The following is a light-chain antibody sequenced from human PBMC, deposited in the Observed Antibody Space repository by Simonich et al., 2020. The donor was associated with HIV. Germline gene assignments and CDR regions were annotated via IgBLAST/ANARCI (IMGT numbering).Light chain of an antibody. Sequence: QSALTQPASVSGSPGQSITISCTGTSSDFGGYNYVSWYQQHPGNAPKLMIYDVSKRPSGVSNRFSGSKSGNTASLTISGLQAEDEADYYCSSYTSSSTLVFGGGTKLTVL. CDR1: SSDFGGYNY. CDR2: DVS. V-gene: IGLV2-14*01. CDR3: SSYTSSSTLV. J-gene: IGLJ2*01.